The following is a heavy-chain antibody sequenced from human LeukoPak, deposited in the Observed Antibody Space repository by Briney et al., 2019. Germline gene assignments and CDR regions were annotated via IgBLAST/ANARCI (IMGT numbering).Heavy chain of an antibody. CDR3: AREGGVYGDPFDY. CDR1: GFTFSTYA. Sequence: SGGSLRLSCAASGFTFSTYAMTWVRQSPGRGLEWVSGIIGSGSSTNYADSVKGRFTLSRDNAKNTLYLQMNSLRAEDTAVYYCAREGGVYGDPFDYWGQGTLVTVSS. J-gene: IGHJ4*02. D-gene: IGHD4-17*01. V-gene: IGHV3-23*01. CDR2: IIGSGSST.